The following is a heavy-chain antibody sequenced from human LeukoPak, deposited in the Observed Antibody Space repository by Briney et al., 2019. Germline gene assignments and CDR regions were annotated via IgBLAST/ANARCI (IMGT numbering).Heavy chain of an antibody. CDR3: ASSSLSVVPAASWFDP. D-gene: IGHD2-2*01. V-gene: IGHV1-2*02. CDR2: INPNSGGT. J-gene: IGHJ5*02. Sequence: ASVKVSCKASGYTFTGYYMHWVRQAPGQGFEWMGWINPNSGGTNYAQKFQGRVTMTRDTSISTAYMELSRLRSDDTAVYYCASSSLSVVPAASWFDPWGQGTLVTVSS. CDR1: GYTFTGYY.